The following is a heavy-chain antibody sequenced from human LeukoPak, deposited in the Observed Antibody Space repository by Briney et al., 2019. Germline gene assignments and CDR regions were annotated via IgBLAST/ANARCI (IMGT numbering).Heavy chain of an antibody. J-gene: IGHJ6*03. CDR2: ISGSGGST. V-gene: IGHV3-23*01. CDR3: AKVRDYYYYMDV. CDR1: GFTFSSYA. Sequence: GGSLRLSCAASGFTFSSYAMSWVRQAPGKGLEWVPAISGSGGSTYYADSVKGRFTISRDNSKNTLYLQMNSLRAEDTAVYYCAKVRDYYYYMDVWGKGTTVTVSS.